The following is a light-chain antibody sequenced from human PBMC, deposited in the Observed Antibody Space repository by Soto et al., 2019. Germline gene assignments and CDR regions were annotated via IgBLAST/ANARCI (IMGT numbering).Light chain of an antibody. V-gene: IGKV1-39*01. CDR2: AAS. CDR3: HHSYSTPLT. Sequence: DIQMTQSPSSLSASVGDRVTITCRASQSISSYLNWYQQKPGKAPKLLIYAASSLQSGVPSRFSGSGSGTDFTLTISSLQPEDFATYYCHHSYSTPLTFGQGTRLEIK. J-gene: IGKJ5*01. CDR1: QSISSY.